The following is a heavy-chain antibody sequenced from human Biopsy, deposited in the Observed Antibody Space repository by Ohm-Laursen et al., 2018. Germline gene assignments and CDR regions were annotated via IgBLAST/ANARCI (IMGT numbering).Heavy chain of an antibody. J-gene: IGHJ3*01. Sequence: ASVKVSCNASGYTFTSYEINWVRQATGQGLEWMGWITADNTNSAQKFQGRLTMTTDISTSTAYMDLKGLRSDDTAIYYCARAFGGAYYSYAFDLWGQGTLVTVSS. V-gene: IGHV1-18*01. CDR1: GYTFTSYE. D-gene: IGHD2-21*02. CDR2: ITADNT. CDR3: ARAFGGAYYSYAFDL.